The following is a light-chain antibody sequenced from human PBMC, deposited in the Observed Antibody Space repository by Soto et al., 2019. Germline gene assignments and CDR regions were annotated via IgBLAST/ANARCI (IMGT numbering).Light chain of an antibody. Sequence: MMTQSPATLSVSPXERATLSCRASQSVSSNLAWYQQKPGQAPRLLIYGASTRAAGIPDRFSGSGSGTDFTLTITRLEPEDFAVYFCQKYNNWPETFGQGTKVDIK. J-gene: IGKJ1*01. CDR2: GAS. CDR1: QSVSSN. CDR3: QKYNNWPET. V-gene: IGKV3D-15*01.